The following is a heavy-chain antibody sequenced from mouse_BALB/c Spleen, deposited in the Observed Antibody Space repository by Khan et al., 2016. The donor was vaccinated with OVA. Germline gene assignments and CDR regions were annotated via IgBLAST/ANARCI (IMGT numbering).Heavy chain of an antibody. V-gene: IGHV3-2*02. CDR3: ARDYDYHYYAMDY. Sequence: VQLQQSGPGLVKPSQSLSLTCTVTGYSITSDYAWNWIRQFPGNKLEWMGYISYSGSTSYNPSLKSRISITRDTSKNQFFLQLNSVTTEDTATYYCARDYDYHYYAMDYWGQGTSVTVSS. J-gene: IGHJ4*01. CDR2: ISYSGST. CDR1: GYSITSDYA. D-gene: IGHD2-4*01.